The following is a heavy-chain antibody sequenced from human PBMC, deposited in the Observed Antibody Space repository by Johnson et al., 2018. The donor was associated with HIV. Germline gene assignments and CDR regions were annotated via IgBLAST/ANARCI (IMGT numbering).Heavy chain of an antibody. CDR1: GFTVSSNY. CDR2: IYSGGST. Sequence: VQLVESGGGLIQPGGSLRLSCAASGFTVSSNYMSWVRQAPGKGLEWVSEIYSGGSTYYADSVKGRFIISRDSSKNTLYLQMNSLRAEDTAVYYCVRDTEREAFDIWGQGTMVTVSS. CDR3: VRDTEREAFDI. V-gene: IGHV3-53*01. D-gene: IGHD2-8*02. J-gene: IGHJ3*02.